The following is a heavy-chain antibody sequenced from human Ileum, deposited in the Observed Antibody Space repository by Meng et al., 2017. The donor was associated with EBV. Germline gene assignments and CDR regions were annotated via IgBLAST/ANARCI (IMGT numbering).Heavy chain of an antibody. CDR2: MSYTGST. Sequence: QLEASGPRLLKPSLTRSLTCSVSNGSVSSYGYYWTWIRQPPGKGLEWIGYMSYTGSTNYKSTLKSRVTISVDKSKNQFSLKLSSVTAADTAVYYCARERGGGDRGIQWGQGTLVTVSS. D-gene: IGHD2-21*02. CDR1: NGSVSSYGYY. J-gene: IGHJ4*02. CDR3: ARERGGGDRGIQ. V-gene: IGHV4-61*08.